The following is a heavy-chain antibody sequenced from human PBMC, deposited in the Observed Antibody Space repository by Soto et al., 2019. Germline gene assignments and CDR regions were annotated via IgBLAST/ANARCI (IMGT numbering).Heavy chain of an antibody. J-gene: IGHJ6*02. CDR2: MNPNSGNT. CDR1: GYTFTSYD. D-gene: IGHD5-18*01. V-gene: IGHV1-8*01. CDR3: ARGYSYELRIVYYYYYGMDV. Sequence: QVQLVQSGAEVKKPGASVKVSCKASGYTFTSYDINWVRKATGQGLEWMGWMNPNSGNTGYAQKFQGRVTMTRNTSISTAYMELSSLRSEDTAVYYCARGYSYELRIVYYYYYGMDVWGQGTTVTVSS.